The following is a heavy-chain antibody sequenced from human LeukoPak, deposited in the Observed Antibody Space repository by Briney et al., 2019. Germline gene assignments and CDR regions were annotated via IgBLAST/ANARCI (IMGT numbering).Heavy chain of an antibody. J-gene: IGHJ4*02. CDR2: VSGTTGNT. V-gene: IGHV3-23*01. Sequence: GGSLRLSCAASGFTFSSYAMFWVRQAPGQGLAWVSAVSGTTGNTYYADSVKGRFTISRDNSKNTVYLQMDSLRVDDTAVYYCATVKRDCSGGSCYSYDYWGQGTLVTVSS. CDR3: ATVKRDCSGGSCYSYDY. CDR1: GFTFSSYA. D-gene: IGHD2-15*01.